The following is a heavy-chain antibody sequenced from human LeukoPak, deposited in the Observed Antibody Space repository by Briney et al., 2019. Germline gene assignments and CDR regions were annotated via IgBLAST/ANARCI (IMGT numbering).Heavy chain of an antibody. J-gene: IGHJ4*02. Sequence: GGSLRLSCAASGFIFTNYAMSWVRQAPGKGLEWVSVISGSDTSTYYADSVKGRFTISRDNSKNTLYLQMNSLRAEDTAVYYCAKDSITGTTRYFDYWGQGTLVTVSS. D-gene: IGHD1-7*01. V-gene: IGHV3-23*01. CDR2: ISGSDTST. CDR3: AKDSITGTTRYFDY. CDR1: GFIFTNYA.